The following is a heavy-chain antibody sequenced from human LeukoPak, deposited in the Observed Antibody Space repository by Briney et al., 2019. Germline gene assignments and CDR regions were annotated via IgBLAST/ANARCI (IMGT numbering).Heavy chain of an antibody. V-gene: IGHV3-30*02. Sequence: GGSLRLSCAASGFTFSSYGMHWVRQAPGKGLEWVAFIRYDGSNKYYADSVKGRFTISRDNSKNTLYLQMNSRRAEDTAVYYCAKDRLQFGEGEYGMDVWGQGTTVTVSS. J-gene: IGHJ6*02. D-gene: IGHD3-10*01. CDR3: AKDRLQFGEGEYGMDV. CDR2: IRYDGSNK. CDR1: GFTFSSYG.